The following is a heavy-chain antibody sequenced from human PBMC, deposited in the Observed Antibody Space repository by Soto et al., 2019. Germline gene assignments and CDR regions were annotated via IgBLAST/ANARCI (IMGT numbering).Heavy chain of an antibody. Sequence: QVQLQQSGPGLVKPSQTLSLTCAISGDSVSSNSAIWNWIRQSPSRGLEWLGRTFYGSKWYNDYAVSVKSRITINADTSKNQFSPQLNSVTPEDTAVYYCARTYSSGWSYYYGMDVWGQGTTVTVSS. D-gene: IGHD6-19*01. V-gene: IGHV6-1*01. CDR1: GDSVSSNSAI. CDR2: TFYGSKWYN. J-gene: IGHJ6*02. CDR3: ARTYSSGWSYYYGMDV.